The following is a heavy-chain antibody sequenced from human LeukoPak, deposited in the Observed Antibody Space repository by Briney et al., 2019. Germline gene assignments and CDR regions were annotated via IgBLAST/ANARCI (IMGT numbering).Heavy chain of an antibody. CDR1: GYSFTSYW. V-gene: IGHV5-51*07. D-gene: IGHD6-13*01. CDR2: IYPGDSDT. J-gene: IGHJ4*02. CDR3: ARSSSSSWYYFDY. Sequence: GESLRISCKGSGYSFTSYWIGWVHQMPGKGLEWMGIIYPGDSDTRYSPSFQGQVTISADKSISTAYLQWSSLKASDTAMYYCARSSSSSWYYFDYWGQGTLVTVSS.